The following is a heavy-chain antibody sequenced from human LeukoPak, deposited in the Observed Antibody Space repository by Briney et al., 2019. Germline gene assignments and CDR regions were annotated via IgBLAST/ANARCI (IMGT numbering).Heavy chain of an antibody. V-gene: IGHV1-2*02. J-gene: IGHJ4*02. CDR3: ARRGYSYGNDFDY. Sequence: ASVKVSCKASGYTFTGYYMHWVRPAPGQGLEWMGWINPNSGGTNYAQKFQGRVTMTRDTSISTAYMELSRLRSDDTAVYYCARRGYSYGNDFDYWGQGTLVTVSS. CDR1: GYTFTGYY. D-gene: IGHD5-18*01. CDR2: INPNSGGT.